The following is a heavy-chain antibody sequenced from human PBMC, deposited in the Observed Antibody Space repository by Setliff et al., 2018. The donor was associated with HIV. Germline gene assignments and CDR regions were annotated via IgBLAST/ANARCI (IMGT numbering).Heavy chain of an antibody. D-gene: IGHD3-22*01. CDR3: ARVVYNSSGYYYLGAFDI. V-gene: IGHV3-7*05. J-gene: IGHJ3*02. CDR2: IKEDGSEK. Sequence: GGSLRLSCAASGFLFHTYWMSWVRQAPGKGLEWVANIKEDGSEKYYVDSVKGRFTISRDNAENSLYLQMNSLTAEDTAVYYCARVVYNSSGYYYLGAFDIWGQGTMVTVSS. CDR1: GFLFHTYW.